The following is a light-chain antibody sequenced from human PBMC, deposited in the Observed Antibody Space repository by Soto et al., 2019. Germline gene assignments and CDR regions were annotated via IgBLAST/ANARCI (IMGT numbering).Light chain of an antibody. V-gene: IGLV1-51*01. CDR3: GTWDSSLSAAI. J-gene: IGLJ2*01. Sequence: QSVLTQPPSVSAAPGQKVIISCSGSSSNIGNNYVSWYQQLPGTAPKLLIHDNNERPSGIPDRFSGSKSGTSATLGITGLQTGDEADYYCGTWDSSLSAAIFGGGTKVTVL. CDR1: SSNIGNNY. CDR2: DNN.